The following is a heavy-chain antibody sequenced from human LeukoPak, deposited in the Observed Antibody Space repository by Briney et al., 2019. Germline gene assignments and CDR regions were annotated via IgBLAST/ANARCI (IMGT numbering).Heavy chain of an antibody. V-gene: IGHV1-18*01. CDR2: ISAYNGNT. J-gene: IGHJ6*02. CDR1: GYTFTSYG. CDR3: ARDKYSYGSIEVFGMDV. Sequence: GASVKVSCRASGYTFTSYGISWVRQAPGQGLEWMGWISAYNGNTNYAQKLQGRVTMTTDKSTSTAYMELSSLRSEDTAVYYCARDKYSYGSIEVFGMDVWGQGTTVTVSS. D-gene: IGHD5-18*01.